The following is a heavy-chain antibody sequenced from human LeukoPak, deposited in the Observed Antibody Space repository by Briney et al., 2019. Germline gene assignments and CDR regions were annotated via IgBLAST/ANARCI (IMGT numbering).Heavy chain of an antibody. J-gene: IGHJ3*02. V-gene: IGHV3-48*01. CDR3: ARVPTSADAFDI. CDR2: ISSSSSTI. CDR1: GFTFSSYS. D-gene: IGHD1-26*01. Sequence: GGSLRLSCAASGFTFSSYSMNWFRQAPGKGLEWVSYISSSSSTIYYADSVKGRFTISRDNAKNSLYLQMNSLRAEDTAVYYCARVPTSADAFDIWGQGTMVTVSS.